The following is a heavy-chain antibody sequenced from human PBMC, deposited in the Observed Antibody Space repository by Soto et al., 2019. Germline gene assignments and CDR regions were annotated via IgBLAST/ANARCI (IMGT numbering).Heavy chain of an antibody. CDR3: ARHDCISSSCYYYYYYGMDV. V-gene: IGHV1-69*14. D-gene: IGHD2-2*01. J-gene: IGHJ6*02. CDR1: GGTFSSYA. Sequence: QVQLVQSGAEVKKPGSSVKVSCKASGGTFSSYAISWVRQAPGQGLEWMGGIIPIFGTANYAQKFQGRVTITEDKSTSTAYMELSSLRSEDTAVYYCARHDCISSSCYYYYYYGMDVWGQGTTVTVSS. CDR2: IIPIFGTA.